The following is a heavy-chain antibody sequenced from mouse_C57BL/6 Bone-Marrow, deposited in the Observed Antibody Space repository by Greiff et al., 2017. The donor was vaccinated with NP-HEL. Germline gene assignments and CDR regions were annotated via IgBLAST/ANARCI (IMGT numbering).Heavy chain of an antibody. Sequence: QVQLQQSGPGLVAPSQSLSITCTVSGFSLTSYGVHWVRQPPGKGLEWLVVIWSDGSTTYNSALKSRLSISKDNSKSQVFLKMNSLQTDDAAMYYCARPLYDGYSYAMDYWGQGTSVTVSS. J-gene: IGHJ4*01. CDR2: IWSDGST. CDR3: ARPLYDGYSYAMDY. V-gene: IGHV2-6*03. D-gene: IGHD2-3*01. CDR1: GFSLTSYG.